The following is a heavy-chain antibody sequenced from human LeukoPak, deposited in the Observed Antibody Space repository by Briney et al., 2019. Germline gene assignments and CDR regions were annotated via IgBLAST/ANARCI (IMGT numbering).Heavy chain of an antibody. V-gene: IGHV5-51*01. CDR2: IYPGDSDT. J-gene: IGHJ3*02. D-gene: IGHD2-21*02. Sequence: GGALEISLKGSGYRFTSYWIGWVRPMPGKGLEWMVIIYPGDSDTRYSPSFQGQVTLSADKSISTAYLQWSSLKASDTAMYYCARMVTAAHDAFDIWGQGTMVTVSS. CDR1: GYRFTSYW. CDR3: ARMVTAAHDAFDI.